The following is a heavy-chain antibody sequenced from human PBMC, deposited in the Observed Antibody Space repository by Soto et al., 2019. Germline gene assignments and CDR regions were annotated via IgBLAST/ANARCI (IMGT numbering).Heavy chain of an antibody. CDR2: IYYSGST. CDR3: ASGLGDYYDSSGYYPSYFDY. Sequence: SETLSLTCTVSGGSISSYYWSWIRQPPGKGLEWIGYIYYSGSTNYNPSLKSRVTISVDTSKNQFSLKLSSVTAADTAVYYCASGLGDYYDSSGYYPSYFDYWGQGTLVTVS. CDR1: GGSISSYY. V-gene: IGHV4-59*01. D-gene: IGHD3-22*01. J-gene: IGHJ4*02.